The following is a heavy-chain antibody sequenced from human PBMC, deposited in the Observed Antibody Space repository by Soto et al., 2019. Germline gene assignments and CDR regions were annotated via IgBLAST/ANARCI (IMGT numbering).Heavy chain of an antibody. Sequence: QVQLQESGPGLVKPSQTLALICTVSGGSISNDGYYWSWIRQHPGKGLEWIGDIFYSGTTDYNPSLKSRITMSVDTSKNQFSLTLHSLTAADTAVYYCVGDHVVTAHYYGMDVWGEGTTVTISS. CDR2: IFYSGTT. D-gene: IGHD2-15*01. CDR3: VGDHVVTAHYYGMDV. J-gene: IGHJ6*04. V-gene: IGHV4-31*03. CDR1: GGSISNDGYY.